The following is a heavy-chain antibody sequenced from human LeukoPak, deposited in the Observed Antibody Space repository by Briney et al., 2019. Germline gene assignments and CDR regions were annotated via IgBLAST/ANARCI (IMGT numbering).Heavy chain of an antibody. J-gene: IGHJ4*02. Sequence: PSETLSLTCNVSGGSISSYYWSWIRQPAGKGLEWIGRIYSSGSTNYNPSLKSRVTMSVDTSKNQFSLNLSSVTATDTAFYYCARDHGGRGFDYWGQGTLITVSS. CDR1: GGSISSYY. CDR2: IYSSGST. CDR3: ARDHGGRGFDY. V-gene: IGHV4-4*07.